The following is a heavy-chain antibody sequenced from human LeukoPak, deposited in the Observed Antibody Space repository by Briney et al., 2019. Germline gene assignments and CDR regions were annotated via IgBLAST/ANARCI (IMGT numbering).Heavy chain of an antibody. V-gene: IGHV4-59*01. CDR3: ARRVVGGFDY. CDR2: IYYSGST. D-gene: IGHD2-15*01. J-gene: IGHJ4*02. Sequence: SETLSLTCTVSGRSISSYYWSWIRQPPGKGLEWIGYIYYSGSTNYNPSLKSRVTISVDTSKNQFSLKLSSVTAADTAVYYCARRVVGGFDYWGQGTLVTVSS. CDR1: GRSISSYY.